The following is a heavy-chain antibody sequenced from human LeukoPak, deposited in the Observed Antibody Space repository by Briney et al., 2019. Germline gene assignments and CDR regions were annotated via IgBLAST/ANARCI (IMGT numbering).Heavy chain of an antibody. V-gene: IGHV1-18*04. Sequence: ASVKVSCKASGYSFTGYGINWVRQAPGQGLEWMGWISAYNGNTNYAQKVQGRVTMTTDTSTSTAHMELRSLRTDDTAVYYCARVTEIVATSHYYGKDVWGKGTTVTVSS. CDR1: GYSFTGYG. CDR2: ISAYNGNT. J-gene: IGHJ6*04. D-gene: IGHD5-12*01. CDR3: ARVTEIVATSHYYGKDV.